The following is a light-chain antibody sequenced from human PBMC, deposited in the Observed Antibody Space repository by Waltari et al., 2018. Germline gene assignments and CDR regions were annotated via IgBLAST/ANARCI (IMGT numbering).Light chain of an antibody. Sequence: DIVMTQSPDSLSVSLGERATLTCKSSQSVLYSSNSKNYLAWYQHKPGQPPKLLIYWASTRDSGVPDRFSGGGSGTDFTLTISSLQAEDVAVYYCKQYYSSPATFGQGTKVEIK. CDR3: KQYYSSPAT. CDR2: WAS. J-gene: IGKJ1*01. CDR1: QSVLYSSNSKNY. V-gene: IGKV4-1*01.